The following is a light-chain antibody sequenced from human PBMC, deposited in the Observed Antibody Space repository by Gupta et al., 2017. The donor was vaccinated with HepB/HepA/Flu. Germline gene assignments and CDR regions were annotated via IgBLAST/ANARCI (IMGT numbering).Light chain of an antibody. CDR1: SSNIGSNY. J-gene: IGLJ2*01. Sequence: QSVLTQPPSASGTPGQRVTISCSGSSSNIGSNYVYWYQQLPGTAPNLLIYRNNKRPSGGPERFSGSNSGTSASLAISGLRSEDEADYYCAAWDDSRSGSVVFGGGTKLTVL. CDR3: AAWDDSRSGSVV. V-gene: IGLV1-47*01. CDR2: RNN.